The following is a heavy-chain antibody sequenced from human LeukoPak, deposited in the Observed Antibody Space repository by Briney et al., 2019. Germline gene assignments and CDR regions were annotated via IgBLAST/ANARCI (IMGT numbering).Heavy chain of an antibody. J-gene: IGHJ4*02. CDR2: INHSGNS. V-gene: IGHV4-34*01. D-gene: IGHD6-19*01. Sequence: LETLSLTCFVYSGSFSGYHWTWIRQSPGKGLEWIGEINHSGNSNYNPSLRSRVAISVDTSKKQFSLKMRSVNTADTAVYYCATRVSGLDNWGQGTLVTVSS. CDR3: ATRVSGLDN. CDR1: SGSFSGYH.